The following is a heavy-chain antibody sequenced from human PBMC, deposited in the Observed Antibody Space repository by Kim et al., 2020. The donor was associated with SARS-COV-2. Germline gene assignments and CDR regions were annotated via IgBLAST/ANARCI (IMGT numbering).Heavy chain of an antibody. CDR1: GFTFSNYW. CDR2: ITGDGSST. D-gene: IGHD1-26*01. Sequence: GGSLRLSCAASGFTFSNYWMHWVRQVPGKGLVWVSRITGDGSSTSYADSVKGRFTISRDNAKNTLYLQMNSLRADDTAIYYCGRGGVVGAMDYWGQGKLVTVSS. CDR3: GRGGVVGAMDY. V-gene: IGHV3-74*01. J-gene: IGHJ4*02.